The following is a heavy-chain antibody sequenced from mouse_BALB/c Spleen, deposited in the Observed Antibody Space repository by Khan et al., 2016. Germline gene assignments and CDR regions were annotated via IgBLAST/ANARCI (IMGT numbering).Heavy chain of an antibody. V-gene: IGHV14-3*02. CDR1: GFNIKDTY. J-gene: IGHJ3*01. CDR3: ARSPYDYDVGFAY. Sequence: VQLKESGAELVKPGASVKLSCTASGFNIKDTYMHWVKQRPEQGLEWIGRIDPANGNTKYDPKFQGKATITADTSSNTAYLQLSSLTAADTAVYYCARSPYDYDVGFAYWGQGTLVTVSA. D-gene: IGHD2-4*01. CDR2: IDPANGNT.